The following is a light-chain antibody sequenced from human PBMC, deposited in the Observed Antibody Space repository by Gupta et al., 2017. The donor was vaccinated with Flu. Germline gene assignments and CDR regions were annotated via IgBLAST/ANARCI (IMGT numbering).Light chain of an antibody. J-gene: IGLJ3*02. CDR2: VNS. V-gene: IGLV1-44*01. Sequence: ATISSAGSTSNVGNNNVHWYQQLPETAPKLRIFVNSKRPSGVPDRFSGSKSGTSASPATIGLRAEEEADDYCADCDTRLNGWVFGGGTKLTVL. CDR3: ADCDTRLNGWV. CDR1: TSNVGNNN.